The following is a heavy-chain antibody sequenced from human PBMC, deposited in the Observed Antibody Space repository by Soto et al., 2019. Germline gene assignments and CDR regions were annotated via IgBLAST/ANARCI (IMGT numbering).Heavy chain of an antibody. V-gene: IGHV1-46*01. Sequence: GASVKVSCKASGYTFTSYYMHWVRQAPGQGLEWMGIINPSGGSTSYAQKFQGRVTMTRDTSTSTVYMELSSLRSEDTAVYYCASTGGYDLPNDAFDIWGQGTMVTVSS. D-gene: IGHD3-16*01. CDR3: ASTGGYDLPNDAFDI. J-gene: IGHJ3*02. CDR1: GYTFTSYY. CDR2: INPSGGST.